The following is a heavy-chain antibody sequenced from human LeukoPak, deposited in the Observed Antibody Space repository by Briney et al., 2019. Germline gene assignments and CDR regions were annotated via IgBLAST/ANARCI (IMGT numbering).Heavy chain of an antibody. CDR2: ISSTSYSI. V-gene: IGHV3-48*03. D-gene: IGHD7-27*01. CDR1: GFTFSSYE. CDR3: AASLGPRVY. J-gene: IGHJ4*02. Sequence: GGSLRLSCAASGFTFSSYETNWVRQAPGKGLEWISYISSTSYSIYYADSVKGRFTISRDNAKNALYLQMDSLRVEDTALYYCAASLGPRVYWGQGILVTVS.